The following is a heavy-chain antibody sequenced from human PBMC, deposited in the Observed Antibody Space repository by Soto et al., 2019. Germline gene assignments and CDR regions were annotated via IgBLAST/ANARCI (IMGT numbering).Heavy chain of an antibody. D-gene: IGHD2-2*01. CDR3: ASPLTMDYYYGMDV. CDR2: IYYSGST. V-gene: IGHV4-39*01. Sequence: QLQLQESGPGLVKPSETLSLTCTVSGGSISSSSYYWGWIRQPPGKGLEWIGSIYYSGSTYYNPSLKSRVTISVDTSKSQFSLKLSSVTAADTAVYYCASPLTMDYYYGMDVWGQGTTVTVSS. CDR1: GGSISSSSYY. J-gene: IGHJ6*02.